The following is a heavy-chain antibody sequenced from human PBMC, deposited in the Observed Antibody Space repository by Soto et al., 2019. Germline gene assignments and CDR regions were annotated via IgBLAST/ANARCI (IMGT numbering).Heavy chain of an antibody. Sequence: QVQLQESGPGLVKPSQTLSLTCTVSGGSTSSDNYWSWIRQPPGKGLEWIGHIYYSGNTDYNPSLKSRPARAIDTAKNQFTQKRSAGTAAGTAGEVGAGEGGESPDGLYDVDAWGQGSRVT. D-gene: IGHD3-3*01. CDR1: GGSTSSDNY. CDR2: IYYSGNT. V-gene: IGHV4-30-4*01. CDR3: AGEGGESPDGLYDVDA. J-gene: IGHJ5*02.